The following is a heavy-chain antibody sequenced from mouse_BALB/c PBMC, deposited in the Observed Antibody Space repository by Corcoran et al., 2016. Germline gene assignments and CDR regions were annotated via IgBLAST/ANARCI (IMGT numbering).Heavy chain of an antibody. CDR2: INPYNGAT. CDR1: GYTFTEYT. CDR3: ARVYDGY. J-gene: IGHJ2*01. Sequence: EVQLQQSGPELVKPGASVKISCKTSGYTFTEYTMHWVKQSHVKSLEWIGRINPYNGATSYNQNFKDKASLTVDKSSSTAYMELHSLTSEDSAVYYCARVYDGYWGQGTTLTVSS. D-gene: IGHD2-12*01. V-gene: IGHV1-18*01.